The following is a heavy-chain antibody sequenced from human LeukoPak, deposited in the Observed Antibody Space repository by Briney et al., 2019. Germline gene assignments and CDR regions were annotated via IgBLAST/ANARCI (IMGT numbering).Heavy chain of an antibody. CDR1: GGSISSYY. D-gene: IGHD3-22*01. CDR3: ARRRNYYDSSGIFDY. CDR2: IYYSGST. V-gene: IGHV4-59*01. J-gene: IGHJ4*02. Sequence: SETLSLTCTVSGGSISSYYWSWIQQPPGKGLEWIGYIYYSGSTNYNPSLKSRVTISVDTSKNQFSLKLSSVTAADTAVYYCARRRNYYDSSGIFDYWGQGTLVTVSS.